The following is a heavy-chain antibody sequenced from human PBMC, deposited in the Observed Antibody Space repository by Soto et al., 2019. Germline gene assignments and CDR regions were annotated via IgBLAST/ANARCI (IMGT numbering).Heavy chain of an antibody. CDR3: ATGDWSRTNNFDT. CDR2: ISSNSTAF. V-gene: IGHV3-11*01. Sequence: NLLEAGGGLVKPGGSLRLSCEGSGFLFSHYYMSWIRQGPEKRLELVAYISSNSTAFYYADSVKGRFTVSKDDAKKSVFLQMTSVTSDDTATYYCATGDWSRTNNFDTWGQGTQVIVSA. J-gene: IGHJ5*02. D-gene: IGHD2-2*01. CDR1: GFLFSHYY.